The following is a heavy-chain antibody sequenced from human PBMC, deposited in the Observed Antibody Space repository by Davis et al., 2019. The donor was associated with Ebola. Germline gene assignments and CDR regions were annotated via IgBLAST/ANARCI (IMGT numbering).Heavy chain of an antibody. CDR3: ARHASGDFWYFGL. CDR1: EFIFSSYV. V-gene: IGHV3-66*04. J-gene: IGHJ2*01. D-gene: IGHD4-17*01. Sequence: GESLKISCAASEFIFSSYVMSWVRQAPGKRLEWVSVIYRDGRTYYADSVKGRFAISRDNSKNTVYLQMNDLRAEDTAVYYCARHASGDFWYFGLWGRGTLVTVSS. CDR2: IYRDGRT.